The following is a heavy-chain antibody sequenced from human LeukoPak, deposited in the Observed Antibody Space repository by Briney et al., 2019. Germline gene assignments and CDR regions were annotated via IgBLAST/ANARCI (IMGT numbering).Heavy chain of an antibody. J-gene: IGHJ5*02. CDR1: GFSFSGYS. CDR3: ATTFREAIRTRLDH. CDR2: ISHDEKNK. D-gene: IGHD3-10*01. V-gene: IGHV3-30*04. Sequence: GGSLRLSCAASGFSFSGYSMPWVRRTPGKGLGWVAVISHDEKNKFYAESVKGRFTISRDNSKNTLFLEMNSVKPEDTAFYYCATTFREAIRTRLDHWGQGTLVTVSS.